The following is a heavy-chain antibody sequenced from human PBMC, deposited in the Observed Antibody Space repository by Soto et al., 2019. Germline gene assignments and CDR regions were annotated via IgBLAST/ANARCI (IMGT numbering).Heavy chain of an antibody. V-gene: IGHV1-18*01. CDR1: GYTFTTFG. D-gene: IGHD3-16*01. CDR2: ISANNGNT. CDR3: ARSEPFDMDAMTPVSF. Sequence: QVSLVQSGPEVKKPGASVKVSCKASGYTFTTFGISWVRHAPGQGLEWVGWISANNGNTKSSQTVQGRVSLTTETSESKAYIELRSLSSEETAGYYCARSEPFDMDAMTPVSFWGQRTLLTVS. J-gene: IGHJ4*02.